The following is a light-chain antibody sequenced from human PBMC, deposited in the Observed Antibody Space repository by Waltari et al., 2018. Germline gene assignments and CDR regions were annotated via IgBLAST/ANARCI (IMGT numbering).Light chain of an antibody. J-gene: IGKJ1*01. Sequence: DIVVTQSPLSLPVTPGEPASISCRSSQSLLHSNGYNYLVWYLTKPGQAPQLLIYLGSNRASGVPDRFSGSGSGTDFTLKISRVEAEDVGVYYCMQSLRALWTFGQGTKVEIK. CDR2: LGS. CDR1: QSLLHSNGYNY. V-gene: IGKV2-28*01. CDR3: MQSLRALWT.